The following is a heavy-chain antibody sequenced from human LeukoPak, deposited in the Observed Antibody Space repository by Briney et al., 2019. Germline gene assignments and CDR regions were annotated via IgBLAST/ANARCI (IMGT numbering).Heavy chain of an antibody. V-gene: IGHV3-74*01. D-gene: IGHD4-23*01. CDR2: IASDGSST. J-gene: IGHJ4*02. CDR1: GFTFSNAW. Sequence: GGSLRLSCAVSGFTFSNAWMNWVRQAPGKGLVWVSRIASDGSSTTYADSVKGRFSISRDNAKNTLYLQMNSLRVEDTAVYYCARGRPHGNDYWGQGTLVTVSS. CDR3: ARGRPHGNDY.